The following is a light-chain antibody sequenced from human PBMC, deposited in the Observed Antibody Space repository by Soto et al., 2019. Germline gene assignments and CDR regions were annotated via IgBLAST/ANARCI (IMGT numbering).Light chain of an antibody. V-gene: IGLV2-14*01. Sequence: QSVLTQPASVSGSPGQSITISCTGTSSDVGGYDYVSWFQQNPGKAPKLMIYEVSNRPSGVSNRFSGSKSANTASLTISGLQAEDEADYYCSSYTNSSTLVIFGGGTQLTVL. CDR1: SSDVGGYDY. CDR3: SSYTNSSTLVI. J-gene: IGLJ2*01. CDR2: EVS.